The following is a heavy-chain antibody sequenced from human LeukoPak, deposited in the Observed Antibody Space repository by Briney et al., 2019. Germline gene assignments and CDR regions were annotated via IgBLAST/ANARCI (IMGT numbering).Heavy chain of an antibody. Sequence: PSETLSLTCAVYGGSFSGYYWSWIRQPPGKGLEWIGEINHSGSTNYNPSLKGRVTISVDTSKNQFSLKLSSVTAADTAVYYCARRGRGLWWFDYWGQGTLVTVSS. CDR1: GGSFSGYY. CDR3: ARRGRGLWWFDY. V-gene: IGHV4-34*01. D-gene: IGHD2-21*01. J-gene: IGHJ4*02. CDR2: INHSGST.